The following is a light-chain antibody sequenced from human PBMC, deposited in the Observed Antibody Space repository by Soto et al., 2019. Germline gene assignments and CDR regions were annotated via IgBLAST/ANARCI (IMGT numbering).Light chain of an antibody. CDR1: QGISSY. CDR2: VVS. V-gene: IGKV1-9*01. J-gene: IGKJ3*01. Sequence: DIQLTQSPSFLSASVGDRVTITCRASQGISSYLAWYQQKPGKAPKLLMYVVSTLQGGVPSRFSGSGSGTEFTLTISCLQPEDFATYYCQQLNSYPLTFGPGTKVDIK. CDR3: QQLNSYPLT.